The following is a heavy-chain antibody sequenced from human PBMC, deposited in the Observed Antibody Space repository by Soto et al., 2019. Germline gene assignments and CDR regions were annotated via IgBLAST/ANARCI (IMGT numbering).Heavy chain of an antibody. D-gene: IGHD2-2*01. CDR3: AREYPEPRGMDV. Sequence: TGGSLRLSCAASGFTFSSYSMNWVRQAPGKGLEWVSSISSSSSYIYYADSVKGRFTISRDNAKNSLYLQMNSLRAEDTAVYYCAREYPEPRGMDVWGQGTTVTVSS. CDR1: GFTFSSYS. V-gene: IGHV3-21*01. CDR2: ISSSSSYI. J-gene: IGHJ6*02.